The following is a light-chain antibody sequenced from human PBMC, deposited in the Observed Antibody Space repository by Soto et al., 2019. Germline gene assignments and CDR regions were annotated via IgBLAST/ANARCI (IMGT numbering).Light chain of an antibody. CDR1: RSVSSH. Sequence: ETVMTQSPATLSVSPGERATLSCRASRSVSSHLAWYQQKPGQAPRLLIYGASTRATDIPARFSGSGSGTEFTLTISSLQSEDFAIYYCQQYNDWPPTWTFGQGTKVDIK. J-gene: IGKJ1*01. V-gene: IGKV3-15*01. CDR3: QQYNDWPPTWT. CDR2: GAS.